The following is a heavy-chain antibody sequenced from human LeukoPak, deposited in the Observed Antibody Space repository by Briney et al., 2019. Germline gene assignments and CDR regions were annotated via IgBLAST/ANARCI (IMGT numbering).Heavy chain of an antibody. CDR2: IKPDGSDK. CDR1: GFTFSSLW. J-gene: IGHJ4*02. V-gene: IGHV3-7*03. Sequence: GGSLRLSCAASGFTFSSLWMGWLRQAPGKGQEWVANIKPDGSDKYYVESVKGRFTISRDNAKNSLYLQMNSLRVEDTAIYCCARISRRELPCFWGQGTLVTVSS. D-gene: IGHD1-7*01. CDR3: ARISRRELPCF.